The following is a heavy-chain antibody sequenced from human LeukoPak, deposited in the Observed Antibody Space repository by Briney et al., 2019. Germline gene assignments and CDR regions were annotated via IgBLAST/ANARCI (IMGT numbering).Heavy chain of an antibody. V-gene: IGHV3-74*01. CDR3: ARGEEQYCSSTSCNFFDY. Sequence: PGGSLRLSCAAPGFTFSSYSMNWVRQAPGKGLVWVSRINPDENSTNYADSVKGRFSISRDNAKNTLYLQMNSLRAEDTAVYYYARGEEQYCSSTSCNFFDYWGQGTLVTVSS. D-gene: IGHD2-2*01. CDR1: GFTFSSYS. J-gene: IGHJ4*02. CDR2: INPDENST.